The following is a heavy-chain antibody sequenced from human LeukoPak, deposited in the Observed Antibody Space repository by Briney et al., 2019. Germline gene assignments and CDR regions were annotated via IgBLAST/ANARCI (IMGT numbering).Heavy chain of an antibody. D-gene: IGHD3-10*01. CDR1: GYTFTSYG. Sequence: ASVKVSCTASGYTFTSYGISWVRQAPGQGLEWMGWISAYNGNTNYAQKLQGRVTMTTDTSTSTAYMELRSLRSDDTAVYYCARDQPDYGSGSFDYYYYGMDVWGQGTTVTVSS. J-gene: IGHJ6*02. CDR3: ARDQPDYGSGSFDYYYYGMDV. V-gene: IGHV1-18*01. CDR2: ISAYNGNT.